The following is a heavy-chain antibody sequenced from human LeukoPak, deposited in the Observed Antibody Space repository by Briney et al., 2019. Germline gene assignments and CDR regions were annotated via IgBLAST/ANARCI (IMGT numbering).Heavy chain of an antibody. CDR3: ARVDFGILTGYPYAFDI. CDR2: INPNTGDT. CDR1: GYTFTAYY. J-gene: IGHJ3*02. V-gene: IGHV1-18*04. Sequence: ASMKVSCEASGYTFTAYYMHWVRQAPGQGVEWMGWINPNTGDTNYAQKLQGRVTMTTDTSTSTAYMELRSLRSDDTAVYYCARVDFGILTGYPYAFDIWGQGTMVTVSS. D-gene: IGHD3-9*01.